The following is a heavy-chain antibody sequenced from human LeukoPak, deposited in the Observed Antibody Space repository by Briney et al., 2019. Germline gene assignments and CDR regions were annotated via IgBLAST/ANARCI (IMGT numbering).Heavy chain of an antibody. V-gene: IGHV4-61*02. CDR3: AREDPLNWLDP. CDR2: ISSSGST. Sequence: SETLSLTCTVSGDSISSGDYYWSWIRQPAGKGLEWIGRISSSGSTNYNPSLKSRVTMSVDTSKNQFSLNLSSVTAADTAVYYCAREDPLNWLDPWGQGTLVTVSS. J-gene: IGHJ5*02. CDR1: GDSISSGDYY.